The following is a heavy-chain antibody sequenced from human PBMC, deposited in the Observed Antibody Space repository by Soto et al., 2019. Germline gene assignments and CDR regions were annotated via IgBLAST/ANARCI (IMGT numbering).Heavy chain of an antibody. D-gene: IGHD2-2*01. CDR2: LTSDDTT. J-gene: IGHJ6*03. CDR3: AKGSTSWSYHYMDV. V-gene: IGHV3-23*01. Sequence: PGESLKNSCACSGFIFNNYAMTWVRQAPSEGLEWVSTLTSDDTTYYADSVKGRFTISRDISKNTLYLLLNNLRVEDTAAYYCAKGSTSWSYHYMDVWGKGTMVTVSS. CDR1: GFIFNNYA.